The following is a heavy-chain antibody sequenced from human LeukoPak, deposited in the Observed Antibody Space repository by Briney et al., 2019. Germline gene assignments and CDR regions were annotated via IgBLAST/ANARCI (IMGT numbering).Heavy chain of an antibody. V-gene: IGHV1-24*01. J-gene: IGHJ6*02. D-gene: IGHD1-26*01. CDR2: FDPEDGET. Sequence: ASVKVSCKVSGYTLTELSMHWVRQAPGKGLEWMGGFDPEDGETIHAQKFQGRVTMTKDTSTDTAYMELSSLRSEDTAVYYCATLVGATPYYYYGMDVWGQGTTVTVSS. CDR1: GYTLTELS. CDR3: ATLVGATPYYYYGMDV.